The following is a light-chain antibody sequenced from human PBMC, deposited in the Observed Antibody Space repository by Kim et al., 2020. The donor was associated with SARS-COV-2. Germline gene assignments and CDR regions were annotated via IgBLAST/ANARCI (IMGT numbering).Light chain of an antibody. CDR2: DAS. J-gene: IGKJ1*01. CDR1: QSISSN. Sequence: EIVMTQSPGTLSVSPGERDTLPCRASQSISSNLAWYQQKPGQTPRLLIYDASTRATGIPARFSGSGSGTEFTLTISSLQSEDFAVYYCQQYNSWPQTFGQGTKVDIK. CDR3: QQYNSWPQT. V-gene: IGKV3-15*01.